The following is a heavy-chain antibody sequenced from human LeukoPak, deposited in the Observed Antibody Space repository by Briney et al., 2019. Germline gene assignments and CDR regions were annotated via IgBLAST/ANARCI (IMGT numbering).Heavy chain of an antibody. CDR1: GFTVSSNY. CDR2: IYSGGST. V-gene: IGHV3-66*02. Sequence: GGSLRLXCAASGFTVSSNYMSWVRQAPGKGLEWVSVIYSGGSTYYADSVKGRFTISRDNSKNTLYLQMNSLRAEDTAVYYCANRYIAVAGTVFDYWGQVTLVTVSS. D-gene: IGHD6-19*01. CDR3: ANRYIAVAGTVFDY. J-gene: IGHJ4*02.